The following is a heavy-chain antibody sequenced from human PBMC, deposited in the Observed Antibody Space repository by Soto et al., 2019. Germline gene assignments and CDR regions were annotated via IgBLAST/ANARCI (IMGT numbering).Heavy chain of an antibody. CDR1: GYTFTNSW. Sequence: LGESLKISCTGTGYTFTNSWIAWVRQMPGKGLEWMAMIYPGDSESRYSPSFEDQITISADKSISTAYLQWSSLKASDTAMYYCARHVVGATQAFDYWGQGTLVTVSS. D-gene: IGHD1-26*01. J-gene: IGHJ4*02. CDR3: ARHVVGATQAFDY. CDR2: IYPGDSES. V-gene: IGHV5-51*01.